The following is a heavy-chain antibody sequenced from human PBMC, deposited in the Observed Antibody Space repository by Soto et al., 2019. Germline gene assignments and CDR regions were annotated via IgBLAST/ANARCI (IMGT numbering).Heavy chain of an antibody. CDR3: ALRLGDPGRLYFDY. J-gene: IGHJ4*02. CDR2: IYYSGST. D-gene: IGHD3-16*01. Sequence: SETLSLTCTVSGGSISSGGYYCSCIRQHPGKGLEWIGYIYYSGSTYYNPSLKSRVSISVDTSKNQFSLKLSSVTAADTAVYYCALRLGDPGRLYFDYWGQGTLVTVSS. V-gene: IGHV4-31*03. CDR1: GGSISSGGYY.